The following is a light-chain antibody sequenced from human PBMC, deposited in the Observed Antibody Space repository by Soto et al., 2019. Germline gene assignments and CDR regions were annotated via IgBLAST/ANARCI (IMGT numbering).Light chain of an antibody. CDR2: EGS. J-gene: IGLJ1*01. CDR3: CSYAGSSPYV. Sequence: QSALTQPASVSGSPGQSITISCTGTSSDVGSYNLVSWYQHHPGKAPKLMIYEGSKRPSGVSNRFSGSKSGNTASLTISGLQAEDEAEYHCCSYAGSSPYVFGTGTKVTVL. CDR1: SSDVGSYNL. V-gene: IGLV2-23*01.